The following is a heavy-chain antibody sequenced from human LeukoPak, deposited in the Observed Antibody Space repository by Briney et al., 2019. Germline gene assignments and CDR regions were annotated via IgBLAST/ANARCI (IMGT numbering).Heavy chain of an antibody. V-gene: IGHV4-59*01. CDR3: ARDVGSNRRVYAFDI. J-gene: IGHJ3*02. CDR2: IYYSGST. D-gene: IGHD5/OR15-5a*01. Sequence: SETLSLTCTVSGGSISNYYWSWIRQPPGKGLEWIGYIYYSGSTNYNPSLKSRVTISVDTSKNQFSLKLSSVTAADTAVYYCARDVGSNRRVYAFDIWGQGTMVTVSS. CDR1: GGSISNYY.